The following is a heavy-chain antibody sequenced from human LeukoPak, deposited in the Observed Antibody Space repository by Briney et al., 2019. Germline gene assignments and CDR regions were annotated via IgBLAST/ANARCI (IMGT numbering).Heavy chain of an antibody. CDR2: ISAYSGDT. Sequence: ASVKVSFKASAYNFISYGISWVRLVPGQGLEWMGWISAYSGDTNYAQRFQGRVTMSTDTSTDTAYMELRSLKSEDTAVYYCARGIIAAAGTNYWGQGTLVTVSS. CDR1: AYNFISYG. J-gene: IGHJ4*02. D-gene: IGHD6-13*01. V-gene: IGHV1-18*01. CDR3: ARGIIAAAGTNY.